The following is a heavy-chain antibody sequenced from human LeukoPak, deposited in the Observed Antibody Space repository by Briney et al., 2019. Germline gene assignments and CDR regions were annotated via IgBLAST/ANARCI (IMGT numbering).Heavy chain of an antibody. D-gene: IGHD5-24*01. J-gene: IGHJ3*02. CDR3: ARGEMATIEDAFDI. Sequence: SETLSLTCTVSGGSISSHYWSWIRQSPGKELEWIGYIYYSGSTNYNPSLKSRVTISVDTSKNQFSLKLSSVTAADTAVYYCARGEMATIEDAFDIWGQGTMVTVSS. V-gene: IGHV4-59*11. CDR1: GGSISSHY. CDR2: IYYSGST.